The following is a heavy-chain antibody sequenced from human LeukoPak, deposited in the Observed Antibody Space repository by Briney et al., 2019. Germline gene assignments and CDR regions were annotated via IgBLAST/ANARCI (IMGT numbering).Heavy chain of an antibody. D-gene: IGHD4-17*01. CDR1: GYTFTGFY. CDR2: INPKSGGT. V-gene: IGHV1-2*02. Sequence: ASVKVSCKASGYTFTGFYMHWVRQAPGQGLEWMGWINPKSGGTNYAQKFQGRVTMTRDTSISTAYMELSRLRSDDTAVYYCARGPLTMTRGFDPWGQGTLVTVSS. J-gene: IGHJ5*02. CDR3: ARGPLTMTRGFDP.